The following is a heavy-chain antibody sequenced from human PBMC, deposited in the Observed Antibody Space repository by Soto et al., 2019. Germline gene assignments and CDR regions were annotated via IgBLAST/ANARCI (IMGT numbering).Heavy chain of an antibody. V-gene: IGHV1-18*01. Sequence: SVKVSCKASGYTFTSYGISWVRQAPGQGLEWMGWISAYNGNTNYAQKLQGRVTMTTDTSTSTAYMELRSLRSDDTAVYYCACRGYYYDSSGYPYYFDYWGRGTLVTVSS. J-gene: IGHJ4*02. CDR2: ISAYNGNT. D-gene: IGHD3-22*01. CDR1: GYTFTSYG. CDR3: ACRGYYYDSSGYPYYFDY.